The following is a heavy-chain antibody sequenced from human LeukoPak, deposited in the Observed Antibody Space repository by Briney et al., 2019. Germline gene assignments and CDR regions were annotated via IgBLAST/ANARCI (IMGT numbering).Heavy chain of an antibody. V-gene: IGHV3-13*01. Sequence: PGGSLRLSRAASGFTFIDYDMHWVRHVIGKGLEWVSAIGIRGDTHYSGSVKGRFTISRENAESSLYLQMNSLRAEDTAVYYCARGGIQVSGIDEFDYWGQGTLVTVSS. D-gene: IGHD6-19*01. CDR1: GFTFIDYD. CDR2: IGIRGDT. J-gene: IGHJ4*02. CDR3: ARGGIQVSGIDEFDY.